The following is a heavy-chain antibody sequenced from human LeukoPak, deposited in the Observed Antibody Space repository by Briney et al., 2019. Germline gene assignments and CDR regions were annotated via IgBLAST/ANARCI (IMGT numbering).Heavy chain of an antibody. V-gene: IGHV3-64*01. CDR2: ISSNGGST. CDR1: GFTFSSYA. Sequence: GGSLRLSCAASGFTFSSYAMHWVRQAPGKGLEYVSAISSNGGSTYYANSVKGRFTISRDHSKNTLYLQMGSLRAEDMAVYYCARDLDDYGDYWGQGTLVTVSS. CDR3: ARDLDDYGDY. J-gene: IGHJ4*02. D-gene: IGHD1-1*01.